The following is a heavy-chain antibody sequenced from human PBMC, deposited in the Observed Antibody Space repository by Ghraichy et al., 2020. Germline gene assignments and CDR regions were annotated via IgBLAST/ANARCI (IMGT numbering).Heavy chain of an antibody. CDR3: TRGSGTSAHDY. Sequence: GGSLRLSCAASGFIFSNAWMSWVRQAPGKGLEWVGRIKSKTDGGTTDHVAPVKGRFTISRDDSKNTLYLQMNSLKTEDTAVYYCTRGSGTSAHDYWGQGTLVTVSS. CDR1: GFIFSNAW. J-gene: IGHJ4*02. CDR2: IKSKTDGGTT. V-gene: IGHV3-15*01. D-gene: IGHD3-10*01.